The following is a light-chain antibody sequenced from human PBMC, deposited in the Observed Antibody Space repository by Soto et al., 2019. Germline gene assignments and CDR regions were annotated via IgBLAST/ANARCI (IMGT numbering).Light chain of an antibody. CDR1: QSVSAY. Sequence: EIVLTQSPATLSLSPGDTATLSCRASQSVSAYLAWYQHKPGQAPRLLISDASTRATGVPARFSGSGSGTDFTLTISSLEPEDFAVYYCQQRSNWPPYTFXQGTKVDIK. CDR2: DAS. CDR3: QQRSNWPPYT. J-gene: IGKJ2*01. V-gene: IGKV3-11*01.